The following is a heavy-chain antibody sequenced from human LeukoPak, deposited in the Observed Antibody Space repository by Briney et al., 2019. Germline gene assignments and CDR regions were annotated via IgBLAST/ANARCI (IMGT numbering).Heavy chain of an antibody. D-gene: IGHD3-22*01. V-gene: IGHV3-15*01. J-gene: IGHJ4*02. CDR3: TTEYYYDSSGYYPRAYYFDY. Sequence: PGGSLRLSCAASGFTFTRYSMTWVRQAPGKGLEWVGRIKSKTDGGTTDYAAPVKGRFTISRDDSKNTLYLQMNSLKTEDTAVYYCTTEYYYDSSGYYPRAYYFDYWGQGTLVTVSS. CDR1: GFTFTRYS. CDR2: IKSKTDGGTT.